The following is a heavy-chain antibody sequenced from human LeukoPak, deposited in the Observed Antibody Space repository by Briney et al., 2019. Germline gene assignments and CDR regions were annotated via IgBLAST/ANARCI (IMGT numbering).Heavy chain of an antibody. CDR1: GGSISSGDYY. CDR2: IYYSGST. Sequence: SQTLSLTCTVSGGSISSGDYYWSWIRQPSGKGLEWIGYIYYSGSTYYNPSLKSRVTISVDTSKNQFSLKLSSVTAADTAVYYCARDGPVLLWFGELYYGMDVWGQGTTVTVSS. J-gene: IGHJ6*02. CDR3: ARDGPVLLWFGELYYGMDV. D-gene: IGHD3-10*01. V-gene: IGHV4-30-4*01.